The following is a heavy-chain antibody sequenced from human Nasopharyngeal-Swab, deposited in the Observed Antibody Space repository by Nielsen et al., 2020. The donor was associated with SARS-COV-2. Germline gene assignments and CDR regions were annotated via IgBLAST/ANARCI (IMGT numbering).Heavy chain of an antibody. D-gene: IGHD3-22*01. CDR3: TRDRNPIYDSDDAFDV. CDR2: IRSKAYGGTT. V-gene: IGHV3-49*03. J-gene: IGHJ3*01. CDR1: GVNFADYA. Sequence: ISCTASGVNFADYAMSWFRQAPGKGLEWVGFIRSKAYGGTTEYAASVKGRFTISRDDSKSIAYLYMDSLKTEDTAVYYCTRDRNPIYDSDDAFDVWGQGTMVTVSS.